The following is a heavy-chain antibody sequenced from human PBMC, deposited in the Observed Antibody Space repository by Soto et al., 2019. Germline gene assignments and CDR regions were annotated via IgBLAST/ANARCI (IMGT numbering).Heavy chain of an antibody. Sequence: SQTLSLTCVISGDSVSINSVAWNVVRQCPSRGLEWLGRTYYRSRWYNDYAVSVRSRIAINPDTSKNHFSLQLNSVTPDDTAVYYCARSEEDSDYYYYGMDVWGQGTTVTVSS. CDR1: GDSVSINSVA. V-gene: IGHV6-1*01. J-gene: IGHJ6*02. CDR2: TYYRSRWYN. D-gene: IGHD2-15*01. CDR3: ARSEEDSDYYYYGMDV.